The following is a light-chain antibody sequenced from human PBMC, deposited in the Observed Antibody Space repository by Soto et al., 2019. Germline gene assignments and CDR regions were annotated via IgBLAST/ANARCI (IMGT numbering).Light chain of an antibody. CDR2: DAS. CDR1: QDITTY. CDR3: LQHKRYPLA. Sequence: TQSPSSLSASVGDRVTITCQASQDITTYLAWYQQKPGQAPRLLIYDASNRAAGIPARFSGSGSGTDFTLTISSLQPEDFATYYCLQHKRYPLAFGGGTKGAIK. V-gene: IGKV3-11*01. J-gene: IGKJ4*01.